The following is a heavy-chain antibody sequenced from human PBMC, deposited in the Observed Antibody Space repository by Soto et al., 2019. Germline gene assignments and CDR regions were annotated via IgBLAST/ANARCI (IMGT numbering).Heavy chain of an antibody. D-gene: IGHD5-18*01. Sequence: PGESLKISCKGAGYSFTSYWIGWVRQMPGKGLEWMGIIYPGDSDTRYSPSFQGQVTISADKSISTAYLQWSSLKASDTAMYYCARHLQYSYGPWYFDLWGRGTLVTVSS. V-gene: IGHV5-51*01. CDR2: IYPGDSDT. J-gene: IGHJ2*01. CDR3: ARHLQYSYGPWYFDL. CDR1: GYSFTSYW.